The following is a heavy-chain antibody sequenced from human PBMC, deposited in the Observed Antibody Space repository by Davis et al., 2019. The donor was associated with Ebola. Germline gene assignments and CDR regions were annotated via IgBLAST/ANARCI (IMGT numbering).Heavy chain of an antibody. V-gene: IGHV3-66*02. CDR2: IYDQST. D-gene: IGHD4-23*01. CDR3: VRCGWNHYGDNDGYADY. Sequence: GESLKISCAASGFTVSSNHMSWVRQAPGKGLEWVSVIYDQSTAYAASVRGRFIISRDQSNNTLYLEMNSLRVDDTAVYYCVRCGWNHYGDNDGYADYWGQGTLATVSS. J-gene: IGHJ4*02. CDR1: GFTVSSNH.